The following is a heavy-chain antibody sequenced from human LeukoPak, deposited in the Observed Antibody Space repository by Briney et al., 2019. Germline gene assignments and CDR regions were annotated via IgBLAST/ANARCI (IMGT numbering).Heavy chain of an antibody. D-gene: IGHD3-16*01. J-gene: IGHJ5*02. Sequence: GGSLRLSCAASGFTFSSYWMSWVRQAPGKGLEWVANIKQEGSEKYYVDSVKGRFTISRDNAKNSLYLQMNSLRVEDTALYHCAKMGGVSESNARTFDPWGQGTLVTVSS. CDR2: IKQEGSEK. CDR3: AKMGGVSESNARTFDP. CDR1: GFTFSSYW. V-gene: IGHV3-7*03.